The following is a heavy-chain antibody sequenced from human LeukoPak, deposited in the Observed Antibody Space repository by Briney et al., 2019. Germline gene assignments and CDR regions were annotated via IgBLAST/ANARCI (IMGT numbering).Heavy chain of an antibody. CDR1: GGSFSGYY. CDR2: INHSGST. Sequence: KPSETLSLTCAVYGGSFSGYYWSWIRHPPGKGLEWIGEINHSGSTNYNPSLKSRVTLSVDTSKNQFSLQLNSVTAADTAVYYCARTQGIYYYYYYMDVWGKGTTVTISS. CDR3: ARTQGIYYYYYYMDV. J-gene: IGHJ6*03. V-gene: IGHV4-34*01.